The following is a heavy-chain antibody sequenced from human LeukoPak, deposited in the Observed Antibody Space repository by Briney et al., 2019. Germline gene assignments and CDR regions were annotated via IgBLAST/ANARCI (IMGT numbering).Heavy chain of an antibody. CDR2: ISDSSRSM. Sequence: GGSLRLSCAASGFTFRSYSMSWVRQAPGKGLEWVSSISDSSRSMDYADSVKGRFTISRDNSKSSLFLQMNSLRAEDAAVYYCARDYSATGSLDYWGQGTLVTVSS. D-gene: IGHD3-10*01. CDR1: GFTFRSYS. CDR3: ARDYSATGSLDY. V-gene: IGHV3-21*06. J-gene: IGHJ4*02.